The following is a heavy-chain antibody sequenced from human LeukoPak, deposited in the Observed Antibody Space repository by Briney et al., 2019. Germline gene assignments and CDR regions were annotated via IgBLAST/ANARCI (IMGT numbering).Heavy chain of an antibody. Sequence: GGSLRLSCAASGFTFSSYSMNWVRQAPGKGLEWVSSISSSSSYIYYAHSVKGRFTISRDNAKNSLYLQMNSLRAEDTAVYYCARDHYYYGSGSYENWFDPWGQGTLVTVSS. CDR1: GFTFSSYS. D-gene: IGHD3-10*01. J-gene: IGHJ5*02. CDR2: ISSSSSYI. V-gene: IGHV3-21*01. CDR3: ARDHYYYGSGSYENWFDP.